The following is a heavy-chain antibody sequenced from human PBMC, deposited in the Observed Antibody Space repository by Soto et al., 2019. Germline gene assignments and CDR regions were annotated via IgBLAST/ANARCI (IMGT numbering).Heavy chain of an antibody. D-gene: IGHD2-15*01. V-gene: IGHV1-8*01. CDR1: GYTFTSYD. Sequence: QVQLVQSGAEVKKPGASVKVSCKASGYTFTSYDINWVRQATGQGLEWMGWMNPNSGNTGYAQKFQGRVTMTRNTSISTAYMELSSLRSEDTAVYYRARYSTYCSGGSCYSYEFDYWGQGTLVTVSS. J-gene: IGHJ4*02. CDR3: ARYSTYCSGGSCYSYEFDY. CDR2: MNPNSGNT.